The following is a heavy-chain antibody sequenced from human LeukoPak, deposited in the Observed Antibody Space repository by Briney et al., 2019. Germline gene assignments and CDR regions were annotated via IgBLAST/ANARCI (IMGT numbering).Heavy chain of an antibody. D-gene: IGHD3-22*01. CDR3: ARGHYDSSGYYPSGDYGMDV. CDR1: GGSFSGYY. V-gene: IGHV4-34*01. CDR2: INHSGST. Sequence: SETLSLTCAVYGGSFSGYYWSWIRQPTGKGLEWIGEINHSGSTNYNPSLKSRVTISVDTSKNQFSLKLSSVTAADTAVYYCARGHYDSSGYYPSGDYGMDVWGQGTTVTVSS. J-gene: IGHJ6*02.